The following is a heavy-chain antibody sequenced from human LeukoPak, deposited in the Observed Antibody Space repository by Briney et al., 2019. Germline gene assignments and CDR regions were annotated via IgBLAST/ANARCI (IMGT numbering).Heavy chain of an antibody. J-gene: IGHJ3*02. D-gene: IGHD6-19*01. CDR2: ICYDGNTK. Sequence: GGSLRLSCAASGFTFISYGMHWVRQAPGKGLEWVALICYDGNTKYYSESVKGRFTISRDNSKNTLYLQMNSLRAEDTAVYYCAKSRAGHDTFDISGQRTLVTVSS. V-gene: IGHV3-33*06. CDR3: AKSRAGHDTFDI. CDR1: GFTFISYG.